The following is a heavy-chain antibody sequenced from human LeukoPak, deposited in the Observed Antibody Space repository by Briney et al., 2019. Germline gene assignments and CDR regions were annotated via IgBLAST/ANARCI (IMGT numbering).Heavy chain of an antibody. J-gene: IGHJ4*02. Sequence: GGSLRLSWAASGPTFTSYSMNCVRQAPGKGLEWVSSISSSNNYIYYADSLKGRFTISRDNAENSLYLQMNSLIAEDTAVYYCARDFNTNSDYWGQGTLVTVSS. CDR3: ARDFNTNSDY. CDR2: ISSSNNYI. V-gene: IGHV3-21*01. CDR1: GPTFTSYS.